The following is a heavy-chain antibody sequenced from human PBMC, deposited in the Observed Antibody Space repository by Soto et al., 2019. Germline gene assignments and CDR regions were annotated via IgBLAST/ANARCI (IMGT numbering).Heavy chain of an antibody. CDR3: AREQKTEVTPAPPFMDV. CDR2: ISYDGSNE. CDR1: GFTFSSYA. J-gene: IGHJ6*03. D-gene: IGHD2-2*01. V-gene: IGHV3-30-3*01. Sequence: GRSLRLSCAASGFTFSSYAMHWVRQAPGKGLEWVGLISYDGSNEYYADSVKGRFTISRDNSKNTVYLQMNSLRAEDSAVYYCAREQKTEVTPAPPFMDVWGKGTTVTVSS.